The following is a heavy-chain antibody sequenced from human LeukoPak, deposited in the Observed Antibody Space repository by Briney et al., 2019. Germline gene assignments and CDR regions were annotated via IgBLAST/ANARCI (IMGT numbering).Heavy chain of an antibody. CDR2: ISSSSSYI. V-gene: IGHV3-21*01. Sequence: GGSLRLSCAASGFTFSSYSMNWVRQAPGKGLEWVSSISSSSSYIYYADSVKGRFTISRDNAKNSLYLQMNSLRAKDTAVYYCARDPKWLRSDRANYFDYWGQGTLVTVSS. CDR1: GFTFSSYS. D-gene: IGHD5-12*01. CDR3: ARDPKWLRSDRANYFDY. J-gene: IGHJ4*02.